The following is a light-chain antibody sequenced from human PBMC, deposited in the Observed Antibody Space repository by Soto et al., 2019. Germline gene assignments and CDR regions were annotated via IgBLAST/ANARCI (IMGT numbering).Light chain of an antibody. Sequence: EIVLTQSPATLSLSPGERTTLSCRASQTVGSFLAWYQHKPGQAPRLLIYNTSKGANGIPARFSGSGSGTDVTLTISSIEPEEFAVYYCQQRYNWPPLTFGGGNKVE. J-gene: IGKJ4*01. CDR3: QQRYNWPPLT. CDR2: NTS. V-gene: IGKV3-11*01. CDR1: QTVGSF.